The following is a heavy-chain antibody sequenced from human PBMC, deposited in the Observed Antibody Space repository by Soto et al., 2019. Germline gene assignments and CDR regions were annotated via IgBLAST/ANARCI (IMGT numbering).Heavy chain of an antibody. CDR1: GFTVSSHY. J-gene: IGHJ6*02. V-gene: IGHV3-53*05. CDR3: ARANFRVIFTSGMDV. CDR2: INSGGST. Sequence: GGSLRLSCAPSGFTVSSHYMSWVRQAPGKGLEWVSVINSGGSTYYADSVKGRFTISRDNSKSTLYLQVNSLRAEDTAVYYCARANFRVIFTSGMDVWGQGTTVTVSS. D-gene: IGHD3-3*01.